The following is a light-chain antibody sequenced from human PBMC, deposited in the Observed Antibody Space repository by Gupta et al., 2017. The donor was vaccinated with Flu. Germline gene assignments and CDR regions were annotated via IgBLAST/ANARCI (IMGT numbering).Light chain of an antibody. CDR3: QQRSNWRIT. Sequence: EIVLTQSPATLSLSPGERATLSCRATQSVGAYLAWYQQKPGQPPRLLIYDSSNRASGIPARFSGSGSGTDFTLTISSLEAEDFAVYYCQQRSNWRITFGQGTRLDIK. CDR2: DSS. CDR1: QSVGAY. V-gene: IGKV3-11*01. J-gene: IGKJ5*01.